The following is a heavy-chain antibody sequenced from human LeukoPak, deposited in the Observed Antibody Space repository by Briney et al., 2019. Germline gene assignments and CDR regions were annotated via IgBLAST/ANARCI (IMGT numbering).Heavy chain of an antibody. CDR2: ISSSGSTI. J-gene: IGHJ6*02. V-gene: IGHV3-48*03. D-gene: IGHD2-21*02. CDR1: GFTFSSYE. CDR3: AVLAYCGGDCYSYYYYYYGMDV. Sequence: GGSLRLSCAASGFTFSSYEMNWVRQAPGKGLEWVSYISSSGSTIYYADSVKGRFTISRDNAKNSLYLQMNSLRAEDTAVYYCAVLAYCGGDCYSYYYYYYGMDVWGQGTTVTVSS.